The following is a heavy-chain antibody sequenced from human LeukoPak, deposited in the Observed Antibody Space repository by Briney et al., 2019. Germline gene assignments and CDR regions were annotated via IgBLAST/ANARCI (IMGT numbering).Heavy chain of an antibody. D-gene: IGHD3-22*01. Sequence: GGSLRLSCAASGFTFSSYSMNWVRQAPGKGLEWVSSISSSSSYIYYADSVKGRFTISRDNDKNSLYLQMNSLRAEDTAVYYCARASSTYYYDSSGQNAFDIWGQGTMVTVSS. J-gene: IGHJ3*02. V-gene: IGHV3-21*01. CDR1: GFTFSSYS. CDR2: ISSSSSYI. CDR3: ARASSTYYYDSSGQNAFDI.